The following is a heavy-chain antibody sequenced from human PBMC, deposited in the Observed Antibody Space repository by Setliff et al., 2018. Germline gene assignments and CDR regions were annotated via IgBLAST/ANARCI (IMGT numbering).Heavy chain of an antibody. J-gene: IGHJ3*01. CDR1: GHIFNSYG. D-gene: IGHD2-15*01. CDR3: AISTLSICSGGSCPNAFDV. Sequence: ASVKVSCKASGHIFNSYGISWVRQAPGKGLEWVGWISSYNDVTTYAQRLRGRVTLTKDTSTSAAYMELRSLRSDDSAVYYCAISTLSICSGGSCPNAFDVWGQGTMVTVSS. CDR2: ISSYNDVT. V-gene: IGHV1-18*01.